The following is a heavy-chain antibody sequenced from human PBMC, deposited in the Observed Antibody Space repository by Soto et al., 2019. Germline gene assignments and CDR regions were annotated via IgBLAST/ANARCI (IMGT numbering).Heavy chain of an antibody. CDR2: IRSKANSYAT. J-gene: IGHJ4*02. Sequence: EVQLVESGGGLVQPGGSLKLSCAASGFTFSGSAMHWVRQASGQGLEWVGRIRSKANSYATAYAASVKGRFTISRDDSKNTAYLQMNSLKTEDTAVYYCTIIMVRGVINSNWGQGTLVTVSS. CDR1: GFTFSGSA. CDR3: TIIMVRGVINSN. V-gene: IGHV3-73*02. D-gene: IGHD3-10*01.